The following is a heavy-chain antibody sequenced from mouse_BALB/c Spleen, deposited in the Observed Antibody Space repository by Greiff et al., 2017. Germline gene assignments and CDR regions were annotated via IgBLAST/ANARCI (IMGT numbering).Heavy chain of an antibody. CDR1: GFTFSNYW. J-gene: IGHJ3*01. V-gene: IGHV6-6*02. Sequence: EVKVVESGGGLVQPGGSMKLSCVASGFTFSNYWMNWVRQSPEKGLEWVAEIRLKSNNYATHYAESVKGRFTISRDDSKSSVYLQMNNLRAEDTGIYYCTRSTMITPFAYWGQGTLVTVSA. D-gene: IGHD2-4*01. CDR3: TRSTMITPFAY. CDR2: IRLKSNNYAT.